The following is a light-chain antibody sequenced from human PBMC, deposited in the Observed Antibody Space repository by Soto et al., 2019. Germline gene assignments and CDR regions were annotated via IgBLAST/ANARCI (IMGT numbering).Light chain of an antibody. J-gene: IGKJ4*01. Sequence: EIVMTQSPATLSVSPGERATLSCRASQSVRGNLAWYQQKPGQAPRLLIYGASTRVTGIPARFSGSGSGTEFTLTISSLQSEDFAVYYCQHYNNWPPLTFGGGTKVEIK. CDR2: GAS. CDR3: QHYNNWPPLT. CDR1: QSVRGN. V-gene: IGKV3-15*01.